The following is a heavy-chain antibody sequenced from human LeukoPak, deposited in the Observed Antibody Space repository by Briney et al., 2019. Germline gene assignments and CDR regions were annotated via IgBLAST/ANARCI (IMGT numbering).Heavy chain of an antibody. CDR1: VGSISSGSYY. J-gene: IGHJ3*02. D-gene: IGHD2-2*02. CDR2: IYTSGST. V-gene: IGHV4-61*02. Sequence: PSETLSLTCTVSVGSISSGSYYWSWIRQPAGKGLEWIGRIYTSGSTNYNPSLKGRVTISVDTSKNQFSLKLSSVTAADTAVYYCARDIGYQLLYRDRVDASDICGQGTMVTVSS. CDR3: ARDIGYQLLYRDRVDASDI.